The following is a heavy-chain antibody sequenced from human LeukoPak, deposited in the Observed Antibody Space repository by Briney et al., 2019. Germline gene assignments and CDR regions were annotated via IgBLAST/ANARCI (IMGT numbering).Heavy chain of an antibody. CDR3: ARDMTTVTHFLYYYGMDV. V-gene: IGHV3-48*03. D-gene: IGHD4-17*01. CDR2: ISSSGSTI. Sequence: PGGSLRLSRAASGFTFSSYEMNWVRQAPGKGLEWVSYISSSGSTIYYADSVKGRFTISRDNAKNSLYLQMNSLRAEDTAVYYCARDMTTVTHFLYYYGMDVWGQGTTVTVSS. J-gene: IGHJ6*02. CDR1: GFTFSSYE.